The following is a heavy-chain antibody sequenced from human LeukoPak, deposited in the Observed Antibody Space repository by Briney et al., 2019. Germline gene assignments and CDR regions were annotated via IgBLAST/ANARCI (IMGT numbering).Heavy chain of an antibody. V-gene: IGHV4-39*01. D-gene: IGHD6-19*01. CDR2: IYYSGST. J-gene: IGHJ6*02. CDR1: GGSLSSSSYY. Sequence: SETLSLTWTVAGGSLSSSSYYWGWIRQPPGKGLEWLGRIYYSGSTYYNPSLKSRVTISVDTYKNQFSLRLSSVTAADAAVYYCARQVREAVAATYYYDGMDVWGQGTTVTVSS. CDR3: ARQVREAVAATYYYDGMDV.